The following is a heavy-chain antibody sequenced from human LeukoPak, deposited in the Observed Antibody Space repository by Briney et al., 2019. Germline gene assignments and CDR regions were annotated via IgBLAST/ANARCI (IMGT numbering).Heavy chain of an antibody. CDR1: GGTFSSYA. CDR3: ASDGYSSSWYAFDI. V-gene: IGHV1-69*05. Sequence: ASVKVSCKASGGTFSSYAISWVRQAPGQGLEWMGRIIPIFGTANYAQKFQGRVTITTDESTSTAYMELSSLRSEDTAVYYCASDGYSSSWYAFDIWGPGTMVTVSS. CDR2: IIPIFGTA. D-gene: IGHD6-13*01. J-gene: IGHJ3*02.